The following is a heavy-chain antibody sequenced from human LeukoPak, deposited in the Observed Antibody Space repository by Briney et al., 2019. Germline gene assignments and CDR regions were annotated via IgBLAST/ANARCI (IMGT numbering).Heavy chain of an antibody. Sequence: PSETLSLTCTVSGGSISSYYWSWIRQPPGKGLEWIGYIYYSGSTNYNPSLKSRVTISVDTSKNQLSLRLSSVTAADTAVYYCASKKGGYCSGGSCYSEGYYYYMDVWGKGTTVTVSS. V-gene: IGHV4-59*01. J-gene: IGHJ6*03. D-gene: IGHD2-15*01. CDR2: IYYSGST. CDR3: ASKKGGYCSGGSCYSEGYYYYMDV. CDR1: GGSISSYY.